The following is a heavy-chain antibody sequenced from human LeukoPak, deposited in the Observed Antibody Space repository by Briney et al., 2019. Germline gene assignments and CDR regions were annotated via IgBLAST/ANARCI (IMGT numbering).Heavy chain of an antibody. D-gene: IGHD6-19*01. J-gene: IGHJ4*02. Sequence: HSQTLSLTCDISGDSVSSNNGAWNWIRQSPSRGLEWLGRTYYRSKWYNAYAGSLNGRITISPDTSKNQFSLHLNSVTPEDTAVYYCARDLGTTGWYTFDYWGQGILVTVSS. V-gene: IGHV6-1*01. CDR3: ARDLGTTGWYTFDY. CDR1: GDSVSSNNGA. CDR2: TYYRSKWYN.